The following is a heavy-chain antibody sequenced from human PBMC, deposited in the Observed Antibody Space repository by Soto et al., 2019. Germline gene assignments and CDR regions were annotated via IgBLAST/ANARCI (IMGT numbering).Heavy chain of an antibody. CDR1: GYSISSSNW. CDR2: IYYSGTT. V-gene: IGHV4-28*01. Sequence: SETLSLTCAVSGYSISSSNWWVWIRQPPGKGLEWIGYIYYSGTTYYNPSLKSRVTMSVDTSKNQFSLKLTSVTAVDTAVYYCARREIQGPIDCWGQGTLVTVSS. CDR3: ARREIQGPIDC. J-gene: IGHJ4*02. D-gene: IGHD1-26*01.